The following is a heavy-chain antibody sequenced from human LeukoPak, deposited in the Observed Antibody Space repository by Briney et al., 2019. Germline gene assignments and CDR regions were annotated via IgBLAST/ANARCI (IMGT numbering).Heavy chain of an antibody. CDR3: ASLTGDEATDY. CDR1: GFTFSSYA. CDR2: ISYDGGNK. Sequence: GRSLRLSCAASGFTFSSYAMHWVRQAPGKGLEWVAVISYDGGNKYYADSVKGRFTISRDNSKNTLYLQMNSLRAEDTAVYYCASLTGDEATDYWGQGTLVTVSS. V-gene: IGHV3-30*04. J-gene: IGHJ4*02. D-gene: IGHD7-27*01.